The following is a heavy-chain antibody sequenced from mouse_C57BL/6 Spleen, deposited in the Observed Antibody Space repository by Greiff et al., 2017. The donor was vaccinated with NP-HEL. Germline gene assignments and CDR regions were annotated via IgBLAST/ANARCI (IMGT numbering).Heavy chain of an antibody. CDR3: ARRDAPLRANEY. D-gene: IGHD6-1*01. Sequence: EVQLQESGPGLVKPSPSLSLTCSVTGYSITSGYYCNWIRQFPRNKLEWMCYIRYDGSNNYNPSLKNRISITRDTSKNQFFLELNSVTTEDTATYYCARRDAPLRANEYWGQGTSVTVSS. V-gene: IGHV3-6*01. CDR1: GYSITSGYY. J-gene: IGHJ4*01. CDR2: IRYDGSN.